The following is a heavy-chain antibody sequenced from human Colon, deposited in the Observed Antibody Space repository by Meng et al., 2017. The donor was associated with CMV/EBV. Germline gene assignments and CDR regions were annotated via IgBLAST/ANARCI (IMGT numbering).Heavy chain of an antibody. J-gene: IGHJ3*02. D-gene: IGHD3-10*01. CDR3: AKDLWFGELSSFDI. CDR2: IRYDGSNK. CDR1: GFTFSSYW. Sequence: GGSLRLSCAASGFTFSSYWMSWVRQAPGKGLEWVAFIRYDGSNKYYADSVKGRFTISRDNSKNTLYLQMNSLRAEDTAVYYCAKDLWFGELSSFDIWGQGTMVTVSS. V-gene: IGHV3-30*02.